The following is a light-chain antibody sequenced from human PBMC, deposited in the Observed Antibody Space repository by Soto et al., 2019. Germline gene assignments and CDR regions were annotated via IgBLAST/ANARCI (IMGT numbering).Light chain of an antibody. J-gene: IGLJ1*01. CDR1: SGSLS. Sequence: QSVLTQPPSASGTPGQRVTISCSASSGSLSVDWYQHLPGTAPKLLIYSNYQRPSGVPDRFSGSKSGTSASLVISGLQSEDDAEYYCEGRDDSLSGLYVFGTGTKVTVL. CDR2: SNY. CDR3: EGRDDSLSGLYV. V-gene: IGLV1-44*01.